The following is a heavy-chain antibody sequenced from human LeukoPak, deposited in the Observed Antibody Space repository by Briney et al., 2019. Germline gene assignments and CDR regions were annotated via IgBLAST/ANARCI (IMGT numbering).Heavy chain of an antibody. CDR2: ISSSSSSYI. CDR1: GFTFSSYS. CDR3: ARDTYYYDSSGYYRYD. D-gene: IGHD3-22*01. Sequence: GGSLRLSCAASGFTFSSYSMNWVRQAPGKGLEWVSSISSSSSSYIYYADSVKGRFTISRDNAKNSLYLQMSSLRAEDTAVYYCARDTYYYDSSGYYRYDWGQGTLVTVSS. J-gene: IGHJ4*02. V-gene: IGHV3-21*01.